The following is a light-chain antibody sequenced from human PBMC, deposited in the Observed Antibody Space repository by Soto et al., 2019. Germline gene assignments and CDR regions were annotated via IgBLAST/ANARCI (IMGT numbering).Light chain of an antibody. J-gene: IGKJ1*01. CDR1: QSIRTF. CDR2: DSS. Sequence: IVLTQSPATLSLSPGERATLSCRASQSIRTFLAWYQQKPGQAPRLLIYDSSNRATDIPARFSGSGSGTDFALTISNLEPEDFAVYYCLTSWTFGQGTRVEIK. V-gene: IGKV3-11*01. CDR3: LTSWT.